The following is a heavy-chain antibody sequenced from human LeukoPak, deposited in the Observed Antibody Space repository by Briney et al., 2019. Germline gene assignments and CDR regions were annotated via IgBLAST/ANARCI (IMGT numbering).Heavy chain of an antibody. CDR1: GFTFSSYG. Sequence: GGSLRLSCAASGFTFSSYGMHGVRQAPGRGLEWVAVIWYDGSHKYYADSVKGRFTISRDNSKNTLYLQMNSLRAEDTAVYYCARDNGATLARQYYFDYWGQGTLVTVSS. CDR2: IWYDGSHK. J-gene: IGHJ4*02. D-gene: IGHD5-12*01. CDR3: ARDNGATLARQYYFDY. V-gene: IGHV3-33*01.